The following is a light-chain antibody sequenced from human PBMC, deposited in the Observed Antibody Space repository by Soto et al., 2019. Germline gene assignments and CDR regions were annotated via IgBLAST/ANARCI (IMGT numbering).Light chain of an antibody. Sequence: EIVFTQSPATLSLSPGERATLSCRASQSVSTYLAWFQQLPGQAPRLLIYDASNRATGIPARFSGSGSGTDFTLTISSLEPEDFAVYYCQQRSNWPRTFGQGTKVDIK. V-gene: IGKV3-11*01. CDR2: DAS. CDR3: QQRSNWPRT. J-gene: IGKJ1*01. CDR1: QSVSTY.